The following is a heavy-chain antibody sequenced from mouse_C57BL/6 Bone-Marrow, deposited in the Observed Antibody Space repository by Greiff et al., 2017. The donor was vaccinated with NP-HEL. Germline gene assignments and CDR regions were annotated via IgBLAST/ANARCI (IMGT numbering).Heavy chain of an antibody. CDR1: GYTFTSYW. J-gene: IGHJ3*01. Sequence: VQLQQPGAELVKPGASVKLSCKASGYTFTSYWITWVKQRPGQGLEWIGDIYPGSGSTNYNEKFKSKATLTVDTSSSTAYMQLSSLTSEDAAVDYCARRREYYGSSFADWGQGTLVTVSA. CDR3: ARRREYYGSSFAD. V-gene: IGHV1-55*01. D-gene: IGHD1-1*01. CDR2: IYPGSGST.